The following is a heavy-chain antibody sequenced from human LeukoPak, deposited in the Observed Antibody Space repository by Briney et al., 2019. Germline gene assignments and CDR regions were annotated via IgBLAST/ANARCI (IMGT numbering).Heavy chain of an antibody. CDR3: ARDRGYCSGGSCYRWFDP. D-gene: IGHD2-15*01. J-gene: IGHJ5*02. CDR1: GGSLSSYF. Sequence: SETLSLTCTVSGGSLSSYFWSWIRQPPGKGLEWIGYIYYSGSTKYNPSLKSRVTISLDASKNQFSLKLSSVTAADTAVYYCARDRGYCSGGSCYRWFDPWGQGTLVTVSS. V-gene: IGHV4-59*01. CDR2: IYYSGST.